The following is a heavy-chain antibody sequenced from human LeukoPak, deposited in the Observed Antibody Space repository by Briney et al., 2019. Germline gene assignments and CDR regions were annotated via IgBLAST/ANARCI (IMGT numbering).Heavy chain of an antibody. CDR3: ARDLQWPDAFDI. CDR1: GYTFTGYY. CDR2: INPNSGGT. J-gene: IGHJ3*02. D-gene: IGHD6-19*01. V-gene: IGHV1-2*02. Sequence: ASVKVSRKASGYTFTGYYMHWVRQAPGQGLEWMGWINPNSGGTNYAQKFQGRVTMTRDTSISTAYMELSRLRSDDTAVYYCARDLQWPDAFDIWGQGTMVTVSS.